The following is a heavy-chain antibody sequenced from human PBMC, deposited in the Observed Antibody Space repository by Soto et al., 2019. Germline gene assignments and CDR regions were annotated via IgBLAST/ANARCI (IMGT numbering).Heavy chain of an antibody. CDR3: AKEGPYDYVWGTIRKFDY. Sequence: QVLLVQSGAEVKKPGSSVKVSCKASGGTFNFYAINWVRQAPGQGLEWMGGIIPMFGTANYTQKFQGRVTITADESTSTVYMEVNRLRSDDTAVYYCAKEGPYDYVWGTIRKFDYRGQGTLVTVSS. CDR1: GGTFNFYA. J-gene: IGHJ4*02. D-gene: IGHD3-16*01. V-gene: IGHV1-69*01. CDR2: IIPMFGTA.